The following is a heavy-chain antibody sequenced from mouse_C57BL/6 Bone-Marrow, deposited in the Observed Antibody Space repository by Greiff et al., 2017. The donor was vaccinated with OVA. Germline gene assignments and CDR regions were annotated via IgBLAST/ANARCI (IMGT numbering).Heavy chain of an antibody. CDR2: ISDGGSYT. D-gene: IGHD2-5*01. V-gene: IGHV5-4*01. J-gene: IGHJ3*01. CDR3: ARGGSNDWFAY. CDR1: GFTFSSYA. Sequence: EVQLVESGGGLVKPGGSLKLSCAASGFTFSSYAMSWVRQTPEKRLEWVATISDGGSYTYYPDNVKGRFTISRDNAKNNLYLQMSHLKSEDTAMYYCARGGSNDWFAYWGQGTLVTVSA.